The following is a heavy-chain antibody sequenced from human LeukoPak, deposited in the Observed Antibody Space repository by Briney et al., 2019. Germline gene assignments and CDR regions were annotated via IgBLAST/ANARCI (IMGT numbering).Heavy chain of an antibody. D-gene: IGHD1-26*01. CDR1: GGTFSSYA. Sequence: ASVKVSCKASGGTFSSYAISWVRQAPGQGLEWTGRIIPILGIANYAQKFQGRVTITADKSTSTAYMELSSLRSEDTAVYYCARDIVPAARSDYWGQGTLVTVSS. CDR3: ARDIVPAARSDY. V-gene: IGHV1-69*04. J-gene: IGHJ4*02. CDR2: IIPILGIA.